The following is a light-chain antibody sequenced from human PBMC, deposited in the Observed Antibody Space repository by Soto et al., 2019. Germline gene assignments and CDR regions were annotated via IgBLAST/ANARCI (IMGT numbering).Light chain of an antibody. CDR3: LQHDSFPPT. Sequence: DIQMTQSPSSLSASVGDRVTISCRASQDIGNHLAWFQQKPGKVPQRLIYAASSLQTGVPSRFSGSGSGTDFTLTINSLRPEDFATYYCLQHDSFPPTFGQGTRLESK. CDR1: QDIGNH. V-gene: IGKV1-17*03. CDR2: AAS. J-gene: IGKJ5*01.